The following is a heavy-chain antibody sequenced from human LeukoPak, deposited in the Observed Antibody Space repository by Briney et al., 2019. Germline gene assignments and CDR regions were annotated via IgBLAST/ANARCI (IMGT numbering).Heavy chain of an antibody. J-gene: IGHJ3*02. CDR2: ISSSGSYI. D-gene: IGHD3-10*01. Sequence: GGSLRLSCAASGFTFSSYSMNWVRQAPGKGLEWVSSISSSGSYIYYADSVKGRFTISRDNAKNSLYLQMNSLRAEDTAVYYCAREITMVRGVLLRAFDIWGQGTMVTVSS. V-gene: IGHV3-21*01. CDR1: GFTFSSYS. CDR3: AREITMVRGVLLRAFDI.